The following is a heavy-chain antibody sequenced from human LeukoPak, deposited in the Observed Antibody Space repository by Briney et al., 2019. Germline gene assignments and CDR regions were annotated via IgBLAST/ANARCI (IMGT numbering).Heavy chain of an antibody. V-gene: IGHV3-74*01. CDR2: IDGDGSST. CDR1: GFTVSSNY. CDR3: ARTIVGAAFDY. J-gene: IGHJ4*02. D-gene: IGHD1-26*01. Sequence: GGSLRLSCAASGFTVSSNYMTWVRQAPGKGLVWVSRIDGDGSSTSYADSVKGRFTISRDNAKNTLYLQMNSLRAEDTAVYYCARTIVGAAFDYWGQGTLVTVSS.